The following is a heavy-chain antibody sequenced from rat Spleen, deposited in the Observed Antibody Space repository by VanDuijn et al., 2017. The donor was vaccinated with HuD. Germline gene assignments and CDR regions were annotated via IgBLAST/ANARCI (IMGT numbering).Heavy chain of an antibody. D-gene: IGHD1-9*01. CDR2: ITNTGGST. V-gene: IGHV5-31*01. CDR1: GFTFNNYW. Sequence: EVQLVESGGGLVQPGRSLKLSCVASGFTFNNYWMTWIRQAPGKGLEWVASITNTGGSTYYPDSVKGRFTISRDNAKSTLYRQMNSLRSEDTATYYCTRLYYGYNYFDYWGQGVMVTVSS. J-gene: IGHJ2*01. CDR3: TRLYYGYNYFDY.